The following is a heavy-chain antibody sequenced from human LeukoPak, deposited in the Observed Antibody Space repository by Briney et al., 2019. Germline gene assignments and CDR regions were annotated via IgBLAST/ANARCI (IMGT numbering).Heavy chain of an antibody. Sequence: SETLSLTCSVSGGSISTYYWSWIRQPPGKGLEWIGYIYYTGTTNYNPSLRSRVTISVDTSRNQFSLRLSSVTAADSAVYYCAREDPQTTVPEGMDVWGHGTTVIVSS. CDR3: AREDPQTTVPEGMDV. CDR2: IYYTGTT. V-gene: IGHV4-59*01. D-gene: IGHD4-17*01. J-gene: IGHJ6*02. CDR1: GGSISTYY.